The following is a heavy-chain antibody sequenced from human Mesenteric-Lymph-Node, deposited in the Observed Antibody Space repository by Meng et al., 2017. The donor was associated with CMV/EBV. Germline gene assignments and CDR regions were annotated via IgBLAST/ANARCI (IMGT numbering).Heavy chain of an antibody. Sequence: YWSWIRQHPGKGLEWIGYIYYSGSTYYNPSLKSRVTISVDTSKNQFSLKLSSVTAADTAVYYCARVTRRRLGDYYGSGSSWPPWFDPWGQGTLVTVSS. CDR2: IYYSGST. J-gene: IGHJ5*02. D-gene: IGHD3-10*01. CDR1: Y. CDR3: ARVTRRRLGDYYGSGSSWPPWFDP. V-gene: IGHV4-31*02.